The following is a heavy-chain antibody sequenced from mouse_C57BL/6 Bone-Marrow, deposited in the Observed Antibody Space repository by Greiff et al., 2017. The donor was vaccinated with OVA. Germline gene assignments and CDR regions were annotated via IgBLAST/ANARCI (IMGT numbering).Heavy chain of an antibody. Sequence: EVMLVESGGGLVQPGGSMKLSCAASGFTFSDAWMDWVRQSPEKGLEWVAEIRNKANNHATYYAESVKGWFTISRDDSKSSVYLQMNSLRAEDTGIYYCTEGDYGSSLAWFAYWGQGTLVTVSA. J-gene: IGHJ3*01. D-gene: IGHD1-1*01. V-gene: IGHV6-6*01. CDR3: TEGDYGSSLAWFAY. CDR2: IRNKANNHAT. CDR1: GFTFSDAW.